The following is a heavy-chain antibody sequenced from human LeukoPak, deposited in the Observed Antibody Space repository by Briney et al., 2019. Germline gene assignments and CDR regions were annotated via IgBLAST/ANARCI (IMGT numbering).Heavy chain of an antibody. CDR2: ISGSGGST. CDR3: ARGPADGSGRWFDP. V-gene: IGHV3-23*01. D-gene: IGHD3-10*01. Sequence: GGSLRLSCAASGFTFSSYAMHWVRQALGKGLEWVSAISGSGGSTYYADSVKGRFTISRDNSKNTLYLQMNSLRAEDTAVYYCARGPADGSGRWFDPWGQGTLVTVSS. CDR1: GFTFSSYA. J-gene: IGHJ5*02.